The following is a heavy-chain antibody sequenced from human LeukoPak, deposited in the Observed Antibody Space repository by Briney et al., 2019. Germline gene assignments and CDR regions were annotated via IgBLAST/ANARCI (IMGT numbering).Heavy chain of an antibody. Sequence: TSVKVSCKASGYTFTSYGISWVRQAPGQGLEWMGWISAYNGNTNYAQKLQGRVTMTTDTSTSTAYMELRSLRSDDTAVYYCARGRLYCSGGSCYRYYFDYWGQGTLVTASS. V-gene: IGHV1-18*01. CDR2: ISAYNGNT. CDR3: ARGRLYCSGGSCYRYYFDY. J-gene: IGHJ4*02. CDR1: GYTFTSYG. D-gene: IGHD2-15*01.